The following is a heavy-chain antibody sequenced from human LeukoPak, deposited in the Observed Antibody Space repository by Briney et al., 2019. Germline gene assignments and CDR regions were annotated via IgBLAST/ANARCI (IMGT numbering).Heavy chain of an antibody. D-gene: IGHD3-3*01. Sequence: ASVKVSCKASGYTFTSYGISWVRQAPGQGLEWMGWISAYNGNTNYAQKLQGRVTMTTDTSTSTAYMELRSLRSEDTAVYYCASRLTIFGVVMNDYWGQGTLVTVSS. CDR2: ISAYNGNT. CDR1: GYTFTSYG. CDR3: ASRLTIFGVVMNDY. J-gene: IGHJ4*02. V-gene: IGHV1-18*01.